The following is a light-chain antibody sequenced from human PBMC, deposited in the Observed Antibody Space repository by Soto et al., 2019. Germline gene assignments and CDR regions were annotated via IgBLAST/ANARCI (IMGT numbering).Light chain of an antibody. CDR1: QTVLYSSNNMDC. CDR3: QQYFDSPRT. J-gene: IGKJ1*01. CDR2: WAS. V-gene: IGKV4-1*01. Sequence: DIVMTQSPDSLAVSLGERATINCKSSQTVLYSSNNMDCLAWYQQKPGQPPKLLIYWASTRESGVPDRFRGSGSGTDFTLTISSLQAEDVAVYYCQQYFDSPRTFSQGTMVEIK.